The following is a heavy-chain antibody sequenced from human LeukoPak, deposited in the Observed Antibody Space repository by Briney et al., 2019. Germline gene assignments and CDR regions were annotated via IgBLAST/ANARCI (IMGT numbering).Heavy chain of an antibody. V-gene: IGHV4-39*01. Sequence: SETLSLTCTVSGGSVSSSGFNWGWIRQPPGKGLEWIGTIFYSGSTYYNPSLGSRVAISVDTSKNQFSLDLSSVTAADTAVYYCARRMVRGVSPMYWGQGTLVTVSS. J-gene: IGHJ4*02. CDR3: ARRMVRGVSPMY. D-gene: IGHD3-10*01. CDR1: GGSVSSSGFN. CDR2: IFYSGST.